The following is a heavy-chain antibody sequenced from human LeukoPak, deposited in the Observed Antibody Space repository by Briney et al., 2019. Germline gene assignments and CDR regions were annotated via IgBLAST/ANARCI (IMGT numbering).Heavy chain of an antibody. V-gene: IGHV3-23*01. J-gene: IGHJ4*02. CDR3: AKSLYGGCDY. CDR1: GFTFSTYA. CDR2: VNGNGGGT. Sequence: GGSLRLSCAASGFTFSTYAMSWVRQAPGKGLEWVSGVNGNGGGTSYADSVKGRFTISRDNSKNTVYLQMNSLRVEDTAVYYCAKSLYGGCDYWGQGTVVTVSS. D-gene: IGHD3-16*02.